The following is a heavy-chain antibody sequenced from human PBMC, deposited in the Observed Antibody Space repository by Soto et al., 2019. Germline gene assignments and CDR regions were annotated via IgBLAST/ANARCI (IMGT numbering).Heavy chain of an antibody. CDR1: GFTFRSYV. CDR3: ARWGTTGGLDV. D-gene: IGHD3-16*01. Sequence: QVQLVESGGGVVQPGTSLRLSCVGSGFTFRSYVIHWVRQAPGKGLEWVALTSYDGSNNFYGDSVKGRFTISRHNSRNAVEVQMYSLRFEDTALYYCARWGTTGGLDVWGQGTLVSVSS. V-gene: IGHV3-33*05. J-gene: IGHJ4*02. CDR2: TSYDGSNN.